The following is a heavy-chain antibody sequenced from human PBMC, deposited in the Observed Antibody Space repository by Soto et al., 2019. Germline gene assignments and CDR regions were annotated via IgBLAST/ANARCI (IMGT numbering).Heavy chain of an antibody. CDR2: ISKSDYT. D-gene: IGHD2-2*01. V-gene: IGHV3-21*01. CDR1: GFAFNNYG. CDR3: AREDSIIIPAVSDF. J-gene: IGHJ4*01. Sequence: GGSLRLSCTVSGFAFNNYGINWVRQAPGKGLEWVSSISKSDYTYYSDSVKGRFAISRDNAKSSVSLQMNTLRVEDTAVYYCAREDSIIIPAVSDFWGHGTLVTPSS.